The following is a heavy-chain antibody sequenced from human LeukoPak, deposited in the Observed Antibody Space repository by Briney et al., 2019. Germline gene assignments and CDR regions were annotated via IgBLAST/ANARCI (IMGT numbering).Heavy chain of an antibody. CDR3: ARTHYGSGSSGFDY. CDR1: GFTFSSYS. D-gene: IGHD3-10*01. V-gene: IGHV3-30-3*01. J-gene: IGHJ4*02. CDR2: ISYDGSNK. Sequence: GGSLRLSCAASGFTFSSYSIHWVRQAPGKGLEWVAVISYDGSNKYYADSVKGRFTISRDNSKNTLYLQMNRLRPEDTAVYYCARTHYGSGSSGFDYWGQGTLGTVSS.